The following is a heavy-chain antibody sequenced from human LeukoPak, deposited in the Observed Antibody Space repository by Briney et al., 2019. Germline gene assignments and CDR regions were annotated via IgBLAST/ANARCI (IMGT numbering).Heavy chain of an antibody. CDR2: IYSGGST. D-gene: IGHD1-26*01. Sequence: PGGSLRLSCAASGFTVSSNYMSWVRQAPGKGLEWVSVIYSGGSTYYSAAVKGRFTISRENYKNTLYLQMNSLRAEDTAVYYCAREIVGVTIDWGQGTLVTVSS. V-gene: IGHV3-53*01. J-gene: IGHJ4*02. CDR3: AREIVGVTID. CDR1: GFTVSSNY.